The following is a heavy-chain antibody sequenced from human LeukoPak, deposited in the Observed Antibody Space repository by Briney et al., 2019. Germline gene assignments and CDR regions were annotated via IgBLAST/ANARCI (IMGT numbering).Heavy chain of an antibody. CDR1: GITLSNYG. J-gene: IGHJ4*02. Sequence: PGGSLRLSCAVSGITLSNYGMRWVRQAPGKGLEWVSGISVSGGNTYHADSVKGRFTISRDNSKNTLYLQMNSLRAEDTAVYFCAKRGVVIRVILVGFHKEAYYFDSWGQGALVTVSS. D-gene: IGHD3-22*01. CDR3: AKRGVVIRVILVGFHKEAYYFDS. V-gene: IGHV3-23*01. CDR2: ISVSGGNT.